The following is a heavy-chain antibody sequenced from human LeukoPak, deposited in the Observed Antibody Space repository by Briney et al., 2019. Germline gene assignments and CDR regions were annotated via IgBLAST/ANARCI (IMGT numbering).Heavy chain of an antibody. D-gene: IGHD3-10*01. CDR3: ARDRGVVPDAFDI. Sequence: SETLSLTCTVSGGSISSFFWSWVRQPPGKGLEWIGYVYNSGITKYNSSLKSRVTITVDTSKNQFSLNLSSVTAADTAVYFCARDRGVVPDAFDIWGQETVVTVSS. J-gene: IGHJ3*02. V-gene: IGHV4-59*01. CDR2: VYNSGIT. CDR1: GGSISSFF.